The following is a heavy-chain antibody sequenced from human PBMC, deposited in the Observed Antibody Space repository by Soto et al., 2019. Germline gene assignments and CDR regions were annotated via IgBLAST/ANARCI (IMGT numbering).Heavy chain of an antibody. J-gene: IGHJ4*02. CDR1: GGSFSGYY. Sequence: SETLSLTCAVYGGSFSGYYWSWIRQPPGKGLEWIGEINHSGSTNYNPSLKSRVTISVDTSKNQFSLKLSSVTAADTAVYYCARGPSYYSNYFFSYFDYWGQGTQVTVSS. V-gene: IGHV4-34*01. D-gene: IGHD4-4*01. CDR3: ARGPSYYSNYFFSYFDY. CDR2: INHSGST.